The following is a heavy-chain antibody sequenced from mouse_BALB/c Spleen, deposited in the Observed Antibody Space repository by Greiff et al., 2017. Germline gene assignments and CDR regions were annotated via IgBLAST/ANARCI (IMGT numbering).Heavy chain of an antibody. V-gene: IGHV3-2*02. CDR1: GYSITSDYA. J-gene: IGHJ3*01. Sequence: VQLKQSGPGLVKPCQSLSLTCTVTGYSITSDYAWNWSRQFPGSKLGWMGYISYSGSTSYNPSLKSRISITRDTSKNQFFLQLNSVTTEDTATYYCASSGNWFAYWGQGTLVTVSA. CDR2: ISYSGST. D-gene: IGHD4-1*01. CDR3: ASSGNWFAY.